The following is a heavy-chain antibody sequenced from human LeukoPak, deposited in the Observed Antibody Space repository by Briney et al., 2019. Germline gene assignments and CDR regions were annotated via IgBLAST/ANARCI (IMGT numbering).Heavy chain of an antibody. J-gene: IGHJ4*02. V-gene: IGHV1-2*02. D-gene: IGHD3-10*01. Sequence: GASVKVSCKASGYTFTDHYIHWVRQAPGQGLQWMGWINPNGGGTNYAQKFQGRVTMTTDTSISTAYMELGGLRYDDTAVYYCARVSSSGDYYDNWGQGTLVTVSS. CDR1: GYTFTDHY. CDR2: INPNGGGT. CDR3: ARVSSSGDYYDN.